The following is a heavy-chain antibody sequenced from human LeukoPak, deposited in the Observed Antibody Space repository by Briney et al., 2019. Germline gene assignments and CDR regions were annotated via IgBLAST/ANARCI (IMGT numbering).Heavy chain of an antibody. CDR3: ASGEYYDILTGYSYYFDY. D-gene: IGHD3-9*01. CDR1: GATFSSYA. CDR2: IIPIFGTA. V-gene: IGHV1-69*13. J-gene: IGHJ4*02. Sequence: SVKVSCKASGATFSSYAISWVRQAPGQGLELVGGIIPIFGTANYAQKFQGRVTITADESTSTAYMELSSLRSEDTAVYYCASGEYYDILTGYSYYFDYWGQGTLVTVSS.